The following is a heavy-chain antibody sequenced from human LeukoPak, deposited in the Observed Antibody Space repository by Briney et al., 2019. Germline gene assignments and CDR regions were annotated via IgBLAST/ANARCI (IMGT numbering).Heavy chain of an antibody. D-gene: IGHD3-10*01. Sequence: ASVKVSCKASGYTFTSYGISWVRQAPGQGLEWMGGISAYNGNTNYAQKLQGRVTMTTDTSTSTAYMELRSLRSEDTAVYYCARMDSGSGTYYTETLSWFDPWGQGTLVIVSS. J-gene: IGHJ5*02. CDR1: GYTFTSYG. CDR2: ISAYNGNT. V-gene: IGHV1-18*01. CDR3: ARMDSGSGTYYTETLSWFDP.